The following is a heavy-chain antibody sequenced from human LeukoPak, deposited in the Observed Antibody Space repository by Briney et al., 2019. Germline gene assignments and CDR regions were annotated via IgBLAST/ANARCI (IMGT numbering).Heavy chain of an antibody. CDR3: AKGGFDWLLSY. J-gene: IGHJ4*02. CDR1: GFTFCRSG. V-gene: IGHV3-30*18. CDR2: ILYDGSNK. Sequence: RRSLRVSCAASGFTFCRSGMHLVRPAPGKGLELVAVILYDGSNKNYPDPVKGRFTLSRDNSKNTLYLQMNSLRAEDTAVYYCAKGGFDWLLSYWGQGTLVTVSS. D-gene: IGHD3-9*01.